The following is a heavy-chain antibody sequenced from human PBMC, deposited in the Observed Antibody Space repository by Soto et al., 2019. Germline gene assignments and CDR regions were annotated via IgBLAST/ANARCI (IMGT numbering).Heavy chain of an antibody. J-gene: IGHJ6*02. V-gene: IGHV3-33*01. CDR3: AGFLEWSPTYYYYGMDV. CDR2: IWYDGSNK. D-gene: IGHD3-3*01. Sequence: PGGSLRLSCAASGFTFSSYGMHWVRQAPGKGLEWVAVIWYDGSNKYYADSVKGRFTISRGNSKNTLYLQMNSLRAEDTAVYYCAGFLEWSPTYYYYGMDVWGQGTTVTVSS. CDR1: GFTFSSYG.